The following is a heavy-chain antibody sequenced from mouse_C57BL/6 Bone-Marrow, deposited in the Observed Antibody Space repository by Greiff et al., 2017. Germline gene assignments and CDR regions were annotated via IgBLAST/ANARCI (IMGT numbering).Heavy chain of an antibody. V-gene: IGHV1-4*01. Sequence: VKLMESGTVLARPGASVKMSCKTSGYTFTSYWMHWVKQRPGQGLEWIGYINPSSGYTKYNQKFKDKATLTADKSSSTAYMQLSSLTSEYSAVYYCARGYYFDYWGQGTTLTVSS. J-gene: IGHJ2*01. CDR3: ARGYYFDY. CDR1: GYTFTSYW. CDR2: INPSSGYT.